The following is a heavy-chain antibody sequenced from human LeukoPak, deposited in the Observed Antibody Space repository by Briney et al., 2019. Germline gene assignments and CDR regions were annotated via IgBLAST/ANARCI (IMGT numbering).Heavy chain of an antibody. D-gene: IGHD3-3*01. J-gene: IGHJ4*02. Sequence: PGGSLRLSCAASGFTFSSYGMHWVRQAPGKGLEWVAVISYDGSNKYYADSVKGRFTISRDNSKNALYLQMNSLRAEDTAVYYCAKDGVSYEPYFDYWGQGTLVTVSS. V-gene: IGHV3-30*18. CDR1: GFTFSSYG. CDR2: ISYDGSNK. CDR3: AKDGVSYEPYFDY.